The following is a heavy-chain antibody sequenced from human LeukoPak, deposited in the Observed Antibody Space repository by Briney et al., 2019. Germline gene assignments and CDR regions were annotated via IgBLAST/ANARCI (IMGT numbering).Heavy chain of an antibody. CDR3: ARDLIDYGDYFYYYYYMDV. J-gene: IGHJ6*03. D-gene: IGHD4-17*01. CDR2: INSDGSST. V-gene: IGHV3-74*01. CDR1: GFTFSSYW. Sequence: HGGSLRLSCAASGFTFSSYWMHWVRQAPGKGLVWVSRINSDGSSTSYADSAKGRFTISRDNAKNTLYLQMNSLRAEDTAVYYCARDLIDYGDYFYYYYYMDVWGKGTTVTVSS.